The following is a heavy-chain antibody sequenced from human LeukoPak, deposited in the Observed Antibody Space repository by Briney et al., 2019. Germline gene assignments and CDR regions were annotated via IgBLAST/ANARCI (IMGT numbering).Heavy chain of an antibody. J-gene: IGHJ4*02. CDR2: IKQDGSEK. V-gene: IGHV3-7*01. Sequence: GGSLRLSCAASGFTFSSYRTSWVRQAPGKGLEWVANIKQDGSEKYYVDSVKGRFTISRDNAKNSLYLQMNSLRAEDTAVYYCAREGSGASYWGQGTLVTVSS. CDR3: AREGSGASY. CDR1: GFTFSSYR. D-gene: IGHD3-3*01.